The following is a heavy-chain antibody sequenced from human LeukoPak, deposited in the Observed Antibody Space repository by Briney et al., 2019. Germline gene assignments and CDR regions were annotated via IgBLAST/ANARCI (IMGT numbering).Heavy chain of an antibody. Sequence: GGSLRLSCAASGFTFSNYGMHWVRQAPGKGLEWVTFIRFDGSIKYYGDSVKGRFTISRDNSKNTLYLEMNSLRAEDTAVYYCAKVHPAAGHYYGMDVWGQGTTVTVSS. V-gene: IGHV3-30*02. CDR2: IRFDGSIK. J-gene: IGHJ6*02. CDR1: GFTFSNYG. CDR3: AKVHPAAGHYYGMDV. D-gene: IGHD6-13*01.